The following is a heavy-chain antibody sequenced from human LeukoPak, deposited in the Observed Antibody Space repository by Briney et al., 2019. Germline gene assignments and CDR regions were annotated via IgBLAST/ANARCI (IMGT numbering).Heavy chain of an antibody. CDR2: INSDGSTT. CDR1: GFTFSSYW. V-gene: IGHV3-74*03. D-gene: IGHD1-1*01. CDR3: ANWGTGKGY. J-gene: IGHJ4*02. Sequence: GGSLRLSCAVSGFTFSSYWMHWVRQAPGKGLVWVSRINSDGSTTTYADSVKGRFTISRDNAKNTLYLQMNSLRVEDTAAYYCANWGTGKGYWGQGTLVTVSS.